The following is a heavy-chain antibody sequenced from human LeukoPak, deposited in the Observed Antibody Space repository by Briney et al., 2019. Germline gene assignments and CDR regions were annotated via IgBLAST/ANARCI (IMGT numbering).Heavy chain of an antibody. CDR2: IKQDGSEK. D-gene: IGHD3-22*01. Sequence: GGSLRLSCAASGFTFSSYWMSWVRQAPGKGLEWVANIKQDGSEKYYVDSVKGRFTISRDNAKNSLYLQMNSLRAEDTAVYYCARDLGYDSSGYYYWGQGTLVTVSS. V-gene: IGHV3-7*01. CDR1: GFTFSSYW. J-gene: IGHJ4*02. CDR3: ARDLGYDSSGYYY.